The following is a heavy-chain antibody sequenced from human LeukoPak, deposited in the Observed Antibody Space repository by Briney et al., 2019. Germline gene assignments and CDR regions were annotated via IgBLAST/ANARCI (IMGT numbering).Heavy chain of an antibody. CDR3: ARGAGTRRGSGKYYFDY. CDR1: GFTFSSYW. J-gene: IGHJ4*02. CDR2: IKQDGSEK. Sequence: GGSLRLSCAASGFTFSSYWMSWVRQAPGKGLEWVANIKQDGSEKYYVDSVKGRFTISRDNAKNSLYLQMNSLRAEDTAVYYCARGAGTRRGSGKYYFDYWGQGTLVTVSS. V-gene: IGHV3-7*03. D-gene: IGHD3-10*01.